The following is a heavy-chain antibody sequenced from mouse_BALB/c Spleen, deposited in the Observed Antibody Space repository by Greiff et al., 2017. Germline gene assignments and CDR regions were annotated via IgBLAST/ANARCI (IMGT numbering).Heavy chain of an antibody. V-gene: IGHV5-17*02. D-gene: IGHD1-2*01. J-gene: IGHJ2*01. CDR1: GFTFSSFG. CDR2: ISSGSSTI. Sequence: EVKLVESGGGLVQPGGSRKLSCAASGFTFSSFGMHWVRQAPEKGLEWVAYISSGSSTIYYADTVKGRVTISRDNPKNTLYLQMTSLRSEDTAMYYCARRGKLTTATWDYWGQGTTLTVSS. CDR3: ARRGKLTTATWDY.